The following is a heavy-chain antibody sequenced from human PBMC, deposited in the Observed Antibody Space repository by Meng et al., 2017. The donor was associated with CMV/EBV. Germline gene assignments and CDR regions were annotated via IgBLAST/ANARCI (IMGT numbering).Heavy chain of an antibody. CDR3: ARDQWELSEPKGLDY. J-gene: IGHJ4*02. CDR1: GGSVSRYA. D-gene: IGHD1-26*01. Sequence: SGGSVSRYASRWVEQASGKGIEWMGGINHIVGTAKDAQKFKGRVTITTDESTSTAYMELSSLRSEDTAVYYWARDQWELSEPKGLDYCGQGTLVTVSS. V-gene: IGHV1-69*05. CDR2: INHIVGTA.